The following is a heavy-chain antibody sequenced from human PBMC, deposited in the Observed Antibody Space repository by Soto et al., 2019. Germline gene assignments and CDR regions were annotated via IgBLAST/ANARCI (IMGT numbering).Heavy chain of an antibody. CDR1: GGSINGYW. D-gene: IGHD3-10*01. V-gene: IGHV4-4*07. CDR3: ARDIGSYAYGEGY. Sequence: AETLSLTGSVSGGSINGYWWSWIRQPAGKGLEWIGRVYSSGTTDYNPSLNSRATLSVETSKNQFSLKLSSVTAADTAVYYCARDIGSYAYGEGYWGQGIQVTVSS. J-gene: IGHJ4*02. CDR2: VYSSGTT.